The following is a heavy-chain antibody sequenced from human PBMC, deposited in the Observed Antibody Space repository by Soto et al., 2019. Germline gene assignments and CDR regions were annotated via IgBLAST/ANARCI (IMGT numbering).Heavy chain of an antibody. D-gene: IGHD3-22*01. V-gene: IGHV3-23*01. Sequence: EVQLLESGGGLVQPGGSLRLSCSASGFTFSSYAMSCVRQAPGKGLECVSASSGSGGSTYYAAAVKGRLTISRDNSKNTMYLQMNRLRAEDTDVYYCATDLAVKIVIISHFYYYGMYVWGQGHTVTVSS. CDR2: SSGSGGST. CDR1: GFTFSSYA. CDR3: ATDLAVKIVIISHFYYYGMYV. J-gene: IGHJ6*02.